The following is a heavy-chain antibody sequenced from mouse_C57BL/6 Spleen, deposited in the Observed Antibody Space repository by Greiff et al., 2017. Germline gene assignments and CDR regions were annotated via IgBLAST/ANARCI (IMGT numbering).Heavy chain of an antibody. J-gene: IGHJ3*01. Sequence: QVQLQQSGAELVRPGASVTLSCKASGYTFTDYEMHWVKQTPVHGLEWIGAIDPETGGTAYNQKFKGKAILTADKSSSTAYMELRSLTSEDSAVYYCTRWGLLRLAWFAYWGQGTLVTVSA. CDR3: TRWGLLRLAWFAY. V-gene: IGHV1-15*01. D-gene: IGHD1-1*01. CDR2: IDPETGGT. CDR1: GYTFTDYE.